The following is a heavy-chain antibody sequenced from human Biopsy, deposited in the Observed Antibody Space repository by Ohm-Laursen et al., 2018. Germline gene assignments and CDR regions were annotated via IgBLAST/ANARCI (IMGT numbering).Heavy chain of an antibody. V-gene: IGHV3-11*01. CDR3: ATTRSFDN. D-gene: IGHD5-24*01. CDR2: ISSSGRTM. Sequence: GSLRLSCAASGITVNDYYMIWIRQAPGKGLEWVSYISSSGRTMYYADSVKGRFTISRDNANKSLYLQMNSLRAEDTAVYYCATTRSFDNWGQGTLVTVSS. CDR1: GITVNDYY. J-gene: IGHJ4*02.